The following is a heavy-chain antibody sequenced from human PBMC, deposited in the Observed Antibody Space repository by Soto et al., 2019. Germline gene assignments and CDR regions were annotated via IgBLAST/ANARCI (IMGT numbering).Heavy chain of an antibody. CDR2: ISYDGSNK. D-gene: IGHD4-17*01. Sequence: QVQLVESGGGVVQPGRSLRLSCAASGFTFSSYAMHCVRQAPCKGLEWVAVISYDGSNKYYADSVKGRFTSSRDNSKNTLYLQMNSLRAEDTAVYYCARDGATVTIGATFDHWGQGTLVTVS. V-gene: IGHV3-30-3*01. CDR1: GFTFSSYA. J-gene: IGHJ4*02. CDR3: ARDGATVTIGATFDH.